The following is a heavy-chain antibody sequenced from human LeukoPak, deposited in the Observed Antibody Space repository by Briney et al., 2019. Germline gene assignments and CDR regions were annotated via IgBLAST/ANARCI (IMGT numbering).Heavy chain of an antibody. V-gene: IGHV3-30*18. CDR1: GFRFSSYV. Sequence: GGSLRLSCATSGFRFSSYVMHWVRQAPGKGLEWVAVILYDGRNKYYGDSVEGRFTISRDNSKNTVYLEMNSLRAEDTAVYYCAKDLMKTGYCSGASCYGRTDWGQGTLVTASS. D-gene: IGHD2-15*01. CDR2: ILYDGRNK. J-gene: IGHJ4*02. CDR3: AKDLMKTGYCSGASCYGRTD.